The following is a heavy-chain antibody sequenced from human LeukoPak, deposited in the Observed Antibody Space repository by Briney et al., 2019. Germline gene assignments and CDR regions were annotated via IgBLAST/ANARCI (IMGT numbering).Heavy chain of an antibody. CDR1: GFTFSSYG. V-gene: IGHV3-30*03. CDR2: ISYDGSNK. D-gene: IGHD2/OR15-2a*01. Sequence: GRSLRLSCAASGFTFSSYGMHWVRQAPGKGLEWVAVISYDGSNKYYADSVKGRFTISGDNSKNTLYLQMNSLRAEDTAVYYCASRTNFLWAAYFDYWGQGTLVTVSS. J-gene: IGHJ4*02. CDR3: ASRTNFLWAAYFDY.